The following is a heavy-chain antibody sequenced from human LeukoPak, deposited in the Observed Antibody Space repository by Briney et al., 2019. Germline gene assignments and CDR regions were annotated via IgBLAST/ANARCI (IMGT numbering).Heavy chain of an antibody. Sequence: GGSLRLSCAASGFTFSSNWMHWVRQAPGKGLVWVSRINSDGGSTTYADSVKGRFTISRDNAKNTLYLQMNSLRAEDTAVYHCARGPGGILGWFDPWGQETLVTVSS. CDR1: GFTFSSNW. CDR2: INSDGGST. V-gene: IGHV3-74*01. D-gene: IGHD3-16*01. CDR3: ARGPGGILGWFDP. J-gene: IGHJ5*02.